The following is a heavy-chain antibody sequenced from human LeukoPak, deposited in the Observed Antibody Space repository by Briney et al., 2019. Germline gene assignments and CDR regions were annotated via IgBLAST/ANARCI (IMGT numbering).Heavy chain of an antibody. Sequence: GGSLRVSCAASGFTFSSYAMSWVRQAPGNGLEWVSAISGSGGSTYYADSVKGRFTISRDNSKNTLYLQMNSLRAEDTAVYYCAKEDDSSGYYYLPHWGQGTLVTVSS. CDR2: ISGSGGST. J-gene: IGHJ1*01. CDR1: GFTFSSYA. D-gene: IGHD3-22*01. V-gene: IGHV3-23*01. CDR3: AKEDDSSGYYYLPH.